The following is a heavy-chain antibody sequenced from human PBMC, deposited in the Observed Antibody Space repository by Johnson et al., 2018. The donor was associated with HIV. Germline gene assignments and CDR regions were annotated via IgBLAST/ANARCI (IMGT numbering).Heavy chain of an antibody. CDR3: AKAVTGEGAFDI. CDR2: IQYDGSNK. CDR1: GFTFRDYG. V-gene: IGHV3-30*02. J-gene: IGHJ3*02. Sequence: VQLVESGGGVVQPRGSLRLSCAASGFTFRDYGMHWVRQAPGKGLEWVAFIQYDGSNKYYADSVRGRFTISRDNSKNTLYLQMNSLRAEDTAVYYCAKAVTGEGAFDIWGQGTMVTVSS. D-gene: IGHD7-27*01.